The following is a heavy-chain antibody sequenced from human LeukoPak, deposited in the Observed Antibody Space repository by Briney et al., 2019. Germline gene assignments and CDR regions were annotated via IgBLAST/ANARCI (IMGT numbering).Heavy chain of an antibody. CDR2: IYWNDGK. CDR3: ARRRSPSNGDWFDP. CDR1: GFSLSTSGVA. D-gene: IGHD4-17*01. Sequence: SGPTLVNPTQTLTLTCTFSGFSLSTSGVAVGWFRQPPGGALEWLALIYWNDGKYYSPSLKSRLTIAKDTSKNQVVLTMTNMDPVDTATFCCARRRSPSNGDWFDPWGQGTLVTVSS. J-gene: IGHJ5*02. V-gene: IGHV2-5*01.